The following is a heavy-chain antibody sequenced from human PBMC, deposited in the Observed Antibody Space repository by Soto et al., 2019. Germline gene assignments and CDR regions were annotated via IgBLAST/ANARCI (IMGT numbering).Heavy chain of an antibody. V-gene: IGHV4-59*08. CDR2: IYYSGST. CDR3: ARQGGEGDYDFWSGYEGDYGMDV. D-gene: IGHD3-3*01. Sequence: SETLSLTCTVSGGSISSYYWSWIRQPPGKGLEWIGCIYYSGSTNYNPSLKSRVTISVDTSKNQFSLKLSSVTAADTAVYYCARQGGEGDYDFWSGYEGDYGMDVWGQGTTVTVSS. CDR1: GGSISSYY. J-gene: IGHJ6*02.